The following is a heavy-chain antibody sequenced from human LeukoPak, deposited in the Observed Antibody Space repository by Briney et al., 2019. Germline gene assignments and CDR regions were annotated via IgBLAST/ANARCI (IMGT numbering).Heavy chain of an antibody. J-gene: IGHJ6*04. CDR3: AELGITMIGGV. CDR1: GFTFSRNW. V-gene: IGHV3-7*01. CDR2: IQPDGSEQ. Sequence: RTGGSLRLSCVASGFTFSRNWMSWVRQAPGKGLEWVGNIQPDGSEQYPVDSVKGRFTISRDNARNSLFLQMNSLRVEDTAVYYCAELGITMIGGVWGKGTTVTIPS. D-gene: IGHD3-10*02.